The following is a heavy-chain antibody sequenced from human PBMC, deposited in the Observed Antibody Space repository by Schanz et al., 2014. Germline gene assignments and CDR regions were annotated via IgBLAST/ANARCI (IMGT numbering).Heavy chain of an antibody. J-gene: IGHJ4*02. Sequence: VQLLESGGGLVQPGGSLRLSCAASGFTFSSYAMHWVRQAPGKGLEWVALISNDGSIKYYADSVEGRFTISRDNSKNTLYLQMNTLRAEDTAVYYCAKDSTHIDIVLVPTAIDYWGQGTLXTVSS. CDR3: AKDSTHIDIVLVPTAIDY. V-gene: IGHV3-30-3*01. CDR2: ISNDGSIK. D-gene: IGHD2-2*01. CDR1: GFTFSSYA.